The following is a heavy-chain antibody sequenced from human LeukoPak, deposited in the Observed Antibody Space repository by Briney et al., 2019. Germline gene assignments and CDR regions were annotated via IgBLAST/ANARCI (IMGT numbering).Heavy chain of an antibody. D-gene: IGHD6-13*01. V-gene: IGHV3-74*01. CDR1: GLLLCILW. CDR3: AGSSWNPYWYFDL. J-gene: IGHJ2*01. CDR2: INSDGSKA. Sequence: GGSLRLFCGASGLLLCILWVHWARHATGKGLVGVSRINSDGSKATYADSVKARFTTSRENPKNTLYLQMNSLSVKDTAVYYCAGSSWNPYWYFDLWGRGTLVIVSS.